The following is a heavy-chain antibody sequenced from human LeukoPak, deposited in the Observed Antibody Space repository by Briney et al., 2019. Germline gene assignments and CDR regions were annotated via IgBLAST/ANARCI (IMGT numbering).Heavy chain of an antibody. Sequence: SQTLSLTCTVSGGSISSGSYYWSWIRQPAGKGLEWIGRIYASGSTNYNPSLKSRVTISVDTSKNQFSLKLNSVTAADTAVYYCASGSNQWLTFLDYWGQGIVVTVSS. CDR3: ASGSNQWLTFLDY. CDR2: IYASGST. J-gene: IGHJ4*02. D-gene: IGHD6-19*01. V-gene: IGHV4-61*02. CDR1: GGSISSGSYY.